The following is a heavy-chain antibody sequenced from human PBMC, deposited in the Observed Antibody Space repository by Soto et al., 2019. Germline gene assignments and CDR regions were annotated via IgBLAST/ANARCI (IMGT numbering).Heavy chain of an antibody. V-gene: IGHV4-28*03. CDR1: GYSISSSNW. D-gene: IGHD5-12*01. CDR3: ARVASENVEMATIDY. J-gene: IGHJ4*02. Sequence: SETLSLTCAVSGYSISSSNWWGWIRQPPGKGLEWIGYIYYSGTTYYNPSLKSRVTMSVDTSKNQFSLKLTSVTAADTAVYYCARVASENVEMATIDYWGQGTLVTVSS. CDR2: IYYSGTT.